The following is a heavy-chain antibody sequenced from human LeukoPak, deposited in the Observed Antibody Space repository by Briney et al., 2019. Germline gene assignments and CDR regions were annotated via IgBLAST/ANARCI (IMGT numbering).Heavy chain of an antibody. Sequence: PSETLSLTCTVSGGSISNYYWSWIRQPPGEGLEWIAYMYYSGSTNYNPSLKSRVTISGDTSKNQFSLKLSSVTAADTAVYYCVRLSVVSPHRYFDLWGRGTLVTVSS. CDR2: MYYSGST. D-gene: IGHD4-23*01. CDR3: VRLSVVSPHRYFDL. J-gene: IGHJ2*01. CDR1: GGSISNYY. V-gene: IGHV4-59*08.